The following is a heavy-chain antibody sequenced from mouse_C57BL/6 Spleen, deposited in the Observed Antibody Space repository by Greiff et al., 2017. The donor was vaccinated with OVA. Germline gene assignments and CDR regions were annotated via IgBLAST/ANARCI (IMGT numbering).Heavy chain of an antibody. J-gene: IGHJ3*01. Sequence: EVHLVESGGGLVQPGGSLKLSCAASGFTFSDYYMYWVRQTPEKRLEWVAYISNGGGSTYYPDTVKGRFTISRDNAKNTLYLQMSRLKSEDTAMYYCARHPLYGSSPGWFAYWGQGTLVTVSA. CDR3: ARHPLYGSSPGWFAY. CDR1: GFTFSDYY. D-gene: IGHD1-1*01. CDR2: ISNGGGST. V-gene: IGHV5-12*01.